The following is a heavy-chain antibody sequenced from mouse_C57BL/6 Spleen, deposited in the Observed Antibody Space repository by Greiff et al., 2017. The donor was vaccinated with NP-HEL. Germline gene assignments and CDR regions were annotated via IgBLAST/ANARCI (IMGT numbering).Heavy chain of an antibody. CDR3: ARPYAGNYAMDY. Sequence: DVKLVESGGGLVKPGGSLKLSCAASGFTFSDYGMHWVRQAPEKGLEWVAYISSGSSTIYYADTVKGRFTISRDNAKNTLFLQMTSLRSEDTAMYYCARPYAGNYAMDYWGQGTSVTVSS. J-gene: IGHJ4*01. CDR1: GFTFSDYG. V-gene: IGHV5-17*01. D-gene: IGHD2-10*02. CDR2: ISSGSSTI.